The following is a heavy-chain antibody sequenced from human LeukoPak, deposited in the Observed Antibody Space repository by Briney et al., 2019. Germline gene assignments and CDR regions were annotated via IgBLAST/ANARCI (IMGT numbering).Heavy chain of an antibody. V-gene: IGHV5-51*01. D-gene: IGHD1-26*01. J-gene: IGHJ5*02. CDR1: GYTFTDYW. CDR2: IFPGDSDT. Sequence: GESLKISCKGSGYTFTDYWIAWVRQMPGKGLAWMGIIFPGDSDTRYGPSFQGQVTNSADKSTTTAYLQWGSLTASDTALYFCARLADTTSWGQGTLVTVSS. CDR3: ARLADTTS.